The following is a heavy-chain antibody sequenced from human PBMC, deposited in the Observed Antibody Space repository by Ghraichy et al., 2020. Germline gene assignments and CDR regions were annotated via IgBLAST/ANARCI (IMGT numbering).Heavy chain of an antibody. CDR1: GFTLSSNY. V-gene: IGHV3-66*01. CDR2: IYSGGST. CDR3: ARGGQQLAPWYYGMDV. J-gene: IGHJ6*02. Sequence: LSLTCAASGFTLSSNYMSWVRQAPGKGLEWVSLIYSGGSTYYADSVKGRFTISRDNSKNTLYLQMNSLRAEDTAVYYCARGGQQLAPWYYGMDVWGQGTTVTVSS. D-gene: IGHD6-13*01.